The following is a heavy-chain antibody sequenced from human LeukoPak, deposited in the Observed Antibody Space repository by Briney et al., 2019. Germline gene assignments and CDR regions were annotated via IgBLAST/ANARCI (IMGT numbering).Heavy chain of an antibody. J-gene: IGHJ2*01. V-gene: IGHV3-64*02. Sequence: PGGSLRLSCAASGFTFSSYSMHWVRQAPGKGPEFVSVIGGGGVTTFYADSVKDRFTISRDNSKNTLYLEMGSLRAEDVAVYYCAREGGGSGLWYYDLWGRGTLVTVS. D-gene: IGHD1-26*01. CDR1: GFTFSSYS. CDR2: IGGGGVTT. CDR3: AREGGGSGLWYYDL.